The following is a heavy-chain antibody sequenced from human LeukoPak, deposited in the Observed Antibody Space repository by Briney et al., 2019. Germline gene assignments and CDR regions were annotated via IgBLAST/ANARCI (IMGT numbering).Heavy chain of an antibody. Sequence: GGSLRLSCAASGFTFINYNMNWVRQAPGKGLEWVSYISSSSSIIYYADSVKGRFTISRDNAKNSLYLQMNSLRAEDTAVYYCARGSDYGDFDYWGQGTLVTVSS. CDR1: GFTFINYN. J-gene: IGHJ4*02. CDR2: ISSSSSII. D-gene: IGHD4-17*01. CDR3: ARGSDYGDFDY. V-gene: IGHV3-48*01.